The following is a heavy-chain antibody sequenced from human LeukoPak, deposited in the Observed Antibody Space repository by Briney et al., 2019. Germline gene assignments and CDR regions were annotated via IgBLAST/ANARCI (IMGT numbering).Heavy chain of an antibody. CDR3: AKSRQDTYYYGSGALN. V-gene: IGHV3-23*01. J-gene: IGHJ4*02. Sequence: GGSLRLSCAASGFSFSTYAMSWVRQPPGKGLEWVSAISGSGASTYYADSVKGRFTISRDKSKNTLYLQMNSLRAEDTAVYYCAKSRQDTYYYGSGALNWGQGTLVTVSS. CDR2: ISGSGAST. CDR1: GFSFSTYA. D-gene: IGHD3-10*01.